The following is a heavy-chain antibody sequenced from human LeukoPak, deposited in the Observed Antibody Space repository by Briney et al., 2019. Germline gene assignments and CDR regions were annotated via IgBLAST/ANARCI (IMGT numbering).Heavy chain of an antibody. CDR3: ARAVSRRGWFDP. D-gene: IGHD2-8*01. J-gene: IGHJ5*02. CDR1: GGSISSGGYS. Sequence: PSQTLSLTCAVSGGSISSGGYSWSWIRQPPGKGLEWIGYIYDSGSTYYNPSLKSRVTISVDTSKNQFSLKLSSVTAADTAVYYCARAVSRRGWFDPWGQGTLVTVSS. V-gene: IGHV4-30-4*07. CDR2: IYDSGST.